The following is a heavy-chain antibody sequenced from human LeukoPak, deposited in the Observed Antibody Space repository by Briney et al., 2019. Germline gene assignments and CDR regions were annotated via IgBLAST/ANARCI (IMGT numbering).Heavy chain of an antibody. CDR3: ARDRGPPNGHAFDI. J-gene: IGHJ3*02. D-gene: IGHD1-1*01. V-gene: IGHV1-18*01. CDR2: ISAYNGNT. Sequence: GASVKVSCKASGGTFSSYAISWVRQAPGQGLEWMGWISAYNGNTNYAQKLQGRVTMTTDTSTSTAYMELRSLRSDDTAVYYCARDRGPPNGHAFDIWGQGTMVTVSS. CDR1: GGTFSSYA.